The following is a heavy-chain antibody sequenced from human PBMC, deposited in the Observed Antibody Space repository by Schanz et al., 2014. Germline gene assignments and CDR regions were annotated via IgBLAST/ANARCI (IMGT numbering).Heavy chain of an antibody. CDR1: GYIFGSHG. CDR3: ARDGEAAAGCDY. Sequence: QLMQSGSEVRKPGASVKVSCKASGYIFGSHGMTWVRQAPGQGLEWMGIINPSGGSTSYAQKFQGRVAMTRDTSTSTVYMELSSLRSEDTAVYYCARDGEAAAGCDYWGQGTLVTVSS. CDR2: INPSGGST. D-gene: IGHD6-13*01. J-gene: IGHJ4*02. V-gene: IGHV1-46*03.